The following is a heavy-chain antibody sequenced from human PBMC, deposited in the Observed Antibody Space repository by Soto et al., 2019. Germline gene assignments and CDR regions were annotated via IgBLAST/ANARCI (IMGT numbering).Heavy chain of an antibody. CDR3: ARGAFHSSSSYWFDP. J-gene: IGHJ5*02. CDR2: IYYSGST. D-gene: IGHD6-6*01. V-gene: IGHV4-59*01. CDR1: GGSISSYY. Sequence: LSLTCTVSGGSISSYYWSWIRQPPGKGLEWIGYIYYSGSTNYNPSLKSRVTISVDTSKNQFSLKLSSVTAADTVVYYCARGAFHSSSSYWFDPWGQGTLVTVSS.